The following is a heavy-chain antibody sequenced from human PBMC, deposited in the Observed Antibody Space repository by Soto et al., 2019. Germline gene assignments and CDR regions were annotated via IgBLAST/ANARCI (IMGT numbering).Heavy chain of an antibody. CDR2: IIPICGTA. CDR3: ASRKFSSSWYGYYYGMDV. J-gene: IGHJ6*02. CDR1: GGTFSSYA. Sequence: GASVKVSCKASGGTFSSYAISWVRQPPGQGLEWMGGIIPICGTANYAQKFQGRVTITADKSTSTAYMELSSLRSEDTAAYYCASRKFSSSWYGYYYGMDVWGQGTTVTVSS. V-gene: IGHV1-69*06. D-gene: IGHD6-13*01.